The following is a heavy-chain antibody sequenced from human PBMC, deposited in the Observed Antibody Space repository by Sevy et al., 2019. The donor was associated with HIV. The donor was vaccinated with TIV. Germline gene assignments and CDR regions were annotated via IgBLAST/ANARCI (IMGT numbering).Heavy chain of an antibody. Sequence: GGSLRLSCAASGFSFSGYSMNWVRQAPGKGLEWVSYISSSSSTMYYADSVKGRFTISRDNAKNSLYLQMNSLRDEDTAVYYCATHPYYDSSGYVDYWGQGTLVTVSS. V-gene: IGHV3-48*02. CDR3: ATHPYYDSSGYVDY. J-gene: IGHJ4*02. D-gene: IGHD3-22*01. CDR1: GFSFSGYS. CDR2: ISSSSSTM.